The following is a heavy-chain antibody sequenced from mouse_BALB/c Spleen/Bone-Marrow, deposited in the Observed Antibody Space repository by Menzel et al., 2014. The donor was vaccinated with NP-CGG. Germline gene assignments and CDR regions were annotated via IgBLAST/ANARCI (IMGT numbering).Heavy chain of an antibody. D-gene: IGHD1-1*01. Sequence: VQLQQSGAELVRPGALVKLSCKASGFNINDYYMHWVKQRPEQGLEWIGWIDPENGNTIYDPKFQGKASITADTSSNTAYLQLSSLTSEDTAVYYCASYYGSSYDYFDYWGQGTTLTVSS. J-gene: IGHJ2*01. V-gene: IGHV14-1*02. CDR2: IDPENGNT. CDR1: GFNINDYY. CDR3: ASYYGSSYDYFDY.